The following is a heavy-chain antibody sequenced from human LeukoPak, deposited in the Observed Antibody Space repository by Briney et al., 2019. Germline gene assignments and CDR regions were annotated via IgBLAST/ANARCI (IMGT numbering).Heavy chain of an antibody. Sequence: GGSLRLSCAASGFTFSSYAMHWVRQAPGKGLEWVAVISYDGSNKYYADSVKGRFTISRDNSKNTLYLQMNSLRAEDTAVYYCAMRGFLGNDYAMDVWGQGTTVTVSS. D-gene: IGHD1-1*01. CDR2: ISYDGSNK. CDR1: GFTFSSYA. V-gene: IGHV3-30-3*01. CDR3: AMRGFLGNDYAMDV. J-gene: IGHJ6*02.